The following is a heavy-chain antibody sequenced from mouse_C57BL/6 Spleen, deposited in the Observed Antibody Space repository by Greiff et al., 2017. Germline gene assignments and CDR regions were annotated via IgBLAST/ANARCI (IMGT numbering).Heavy chain of an antibody. J-gene: IGHJ2*01. CDR1: GFSLTSYA. CDR2: IWTGGGT. D-gene: IGHD1-1*01. V-gene: IGHV2-9-1*01. CDR3: ARNYYGSSHYFDY. Sequence: VQVVASGPGLVAPSQSLSITCTVSGFSLTSYAISWVRQPPGKGLEWLGVIWTGGGTNYNSALKSRLSISKDNSKSQVFLKMNSLQTDDTARYYCARNYYGSSHYFDYWGQGTTLTVSS.